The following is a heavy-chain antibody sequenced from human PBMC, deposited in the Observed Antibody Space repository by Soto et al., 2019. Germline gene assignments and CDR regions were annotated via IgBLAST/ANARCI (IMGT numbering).Heavy chain of an antibody. Sequence: PSETLSLTCTVSGGSISSYYWSWIRQPPGKGLEWIGYIYYSGSTNYNPSLKSRVTISVDTSKNQFSLKLSSVTAADTAVYYCAREAGYYDSSGYVDYWGQGTLVPVSS. D-gene: IGHD3-22*01. CDR2: IYYSGST. V-gene: IGHV4-59*12. J-gene: IGHJ4*02. CDR3: AREAGYYDSSGYVDY. CDR1: GGSISSYY.